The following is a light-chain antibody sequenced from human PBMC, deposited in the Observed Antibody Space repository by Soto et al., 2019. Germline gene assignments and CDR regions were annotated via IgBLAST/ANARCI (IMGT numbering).Light chain of an antibody. CDR2: DVT. V-gene: IGLV2-14*03. Sequence: QSVLTQPASVSGSPGQSITISCTGTSSDVGAYNSVSWYQLHPGKAPQLMIYDVTNRPSGVSNRFSGSKSGNTASLTISGLQAEDEADYYCSSYKNRRDVVFGEGTKLTVL. CDR3: SSYKNRRDVV. CDR1: SSDVGAYNS. J-gene: IGLJ2*01.